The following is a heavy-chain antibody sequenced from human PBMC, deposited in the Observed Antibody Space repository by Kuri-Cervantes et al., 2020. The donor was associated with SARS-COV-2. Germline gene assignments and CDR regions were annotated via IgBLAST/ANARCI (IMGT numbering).Heavy chain of an antibody. V-gene: IGHV4-30-2*01. D-gene: IGHD7-27*01. J-gene: IGHJ3*02. CDR3: ARDGAELGHPPPDAFDI. Sequence: LRLSCAVSGGSISSGGYSWSWIRQPPGKGLEWIGYIYHSGSTYYNPSLKSRVTISVDRSKNQFSLKLSSATAADTAVYYCARDGAELGHPPPDAFDIWGQGTMVTVSS. CDR1: GGSISSGGYS. CDR2: IYHSGST.